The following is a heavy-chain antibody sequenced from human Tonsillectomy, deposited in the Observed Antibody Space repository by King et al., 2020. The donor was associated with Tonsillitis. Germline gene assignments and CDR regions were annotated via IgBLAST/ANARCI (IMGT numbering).Heavy chain of an antibody. CDR2: INHSGST. CDR3: ARAYYYDSSGSRTLNWFDP. V-gene: IGHV4-34*01. J-gene: IGHJ5*02. Sequence: VQLQQWGAGLLKPSETLSLTCAVYGGSFSGYYWSWIRQPPGKGLEWIGEINHSGSTNYNPSLKSRVTISVDTSKNQFSLKLSSVTAAYAAVYYCARAYYYDSSGSRTLNWFDPWGQGTLVTVSS. D-gene: IGHD3-22*01. CDR1: GGSFSGYY.